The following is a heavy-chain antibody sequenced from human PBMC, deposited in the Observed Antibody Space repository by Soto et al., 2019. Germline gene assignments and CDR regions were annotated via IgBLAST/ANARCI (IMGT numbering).Heavy chain of an antibody. CDR3: ATVGYFSAVTAISYYFDY. CDR1: DYTLTTYG. V-gene: IGHV1-24*01. Sequence: GASVKVSCKATDYTLTTYGFSWVRQAPGKGLEWMGGFDPEDGETIYAQKFQGRVTMTEDTSTDTAYMELSSLRSEDTAVYYCATVGYFSAVTAISYYFDYWGQGTLVTVSS. J-gene: IGHJ4*02. CDR2: FDPEDGET. D-gene: IGHD2-21*02.